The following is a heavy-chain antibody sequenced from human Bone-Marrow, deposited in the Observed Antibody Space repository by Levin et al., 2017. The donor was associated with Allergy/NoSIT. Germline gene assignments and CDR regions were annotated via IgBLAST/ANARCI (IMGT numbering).Heavy chain of an antibody. D-gene: IGHD1-26*01. Sequence: GESLKISCAASGFTFSSYAMSWVRQAPGKGLEWVSTISDSGGSTYYADSVKGRFTISRDNSKNTLYLQMNSLRAEDTAVYYCAGHIVGATFDIWGQGTMVTVSS. CDR1: GFTFSSYA. CDR3: AGHIVGATFDI. J-gene: IGHJ3*02. V-gene: IGHV3-23*01. CDR2: ISDSGGST.